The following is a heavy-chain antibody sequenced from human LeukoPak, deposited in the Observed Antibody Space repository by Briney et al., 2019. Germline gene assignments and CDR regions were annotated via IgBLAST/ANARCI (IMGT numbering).Heavy chain of an antibody. V-gene: IGHV3-43*02. CDR2: ISGDGGST. CDR1: GFTFDDYA. CDR3: AKDIRRFLEWLSSSYYYYGMDV. J-gene: IGHJ6*02. Sequence: GGSLRLSCAASGFTFDDYAMHWVRQAPGKGLEWVSLISGDGGSTYYADSVKGRFTISRDNSKNSLYLQMNSLRTEDTALYYCAKDIRRFLEWLSSSYYYYGMDVRGQGTTVTVSS. D-gene: IGHD3-3*01.